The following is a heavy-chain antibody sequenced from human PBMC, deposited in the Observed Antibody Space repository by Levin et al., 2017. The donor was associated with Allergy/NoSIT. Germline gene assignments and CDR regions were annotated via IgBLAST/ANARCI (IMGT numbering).Heavy chain of an antibody. CDR1: GGSISSGGYY. CDR2: IYYSGST. V-gene: IGHV4-31*03. D-gene: IGHD1-26*01. CDR3: ARGASIVGATNYAFDI. Sequence: SSETLSLTCTVSGGSISSGGYYWSWIRQHPGKGLEWIGYIYYSGSTYYNPSLKSRVTISVDTSKNQFSLKLSSVTAADTAVYYCARGASIVGATNYAFDIWGQGTMVTVSS. J-gene: IGHJ3*02.